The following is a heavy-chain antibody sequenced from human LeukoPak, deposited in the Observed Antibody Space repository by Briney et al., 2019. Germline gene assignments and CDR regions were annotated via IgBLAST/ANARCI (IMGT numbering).Heavy chain of an antibody. V-gene: IGHV4-34*01. D-gene: IGHD5-12*01. CDR2: INHSGST. CDR3: ATAQRYKDY. Sequence: KASETLSLTCAVYGGSFSGYYWSWIRQPPGKGLEWIGEINHSGSTNYNPSLKSRVTISVDTSKNQFSLKLSSVTAADTAVYYCATAQRYKDYWGQGTLVTVSS. CDR1: GGSFSGYY. J-gene: IGHJ4*02.